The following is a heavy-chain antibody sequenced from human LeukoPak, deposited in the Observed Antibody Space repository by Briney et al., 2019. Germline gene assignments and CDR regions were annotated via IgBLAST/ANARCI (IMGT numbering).Heavy chain of an antibody. Sequence: GESLKISCKSSGYSFTSYWIAWVRQMPGKGLEWMGIIYPGDSDTRYSPSFQGQVTFSADKSISTAYLQWSSLKASDTAMYYCARGDSSIWYEYWGQGTLVTVSS. J-gene: IGHJ4*02. CDR2: IYPGDSDT. V-gene: IGHV5-51*01. CDR3: ARGDSSIWYEY. D-gene: IGHD6-13*01. CDR1: GYSFTSYW.